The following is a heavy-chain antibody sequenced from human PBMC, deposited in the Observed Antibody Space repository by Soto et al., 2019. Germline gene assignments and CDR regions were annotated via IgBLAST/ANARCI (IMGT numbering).Heavy chain of an antibody. J-gene: IGHJ6*02. CDR1: GGTFSSYA. V-gene: IGHV1-69*06. D-gene: IGHD3-9*01. CDR3: ARGGYDILTGPVYGMDV. Sequence: SVKVSCKASGGTFSSYAISWVRQAPGQGLEWMGGIIPIFGTANYAQKFQGRVTITADKSTSTAYMELSSLRSEDTAVYYCARGGYDILTGPVYGMDVWGQGTTVTVSS. CDR2: IIPIFGTA.